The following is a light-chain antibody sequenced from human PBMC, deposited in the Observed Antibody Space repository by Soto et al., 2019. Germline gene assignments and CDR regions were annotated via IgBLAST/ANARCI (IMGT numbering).Light chain of an antibody. CDR2: EVS. J-gene: IGLJ1*01. Sequence: QSVLTQPAPVSGSPGQSITISCTGTSSDAGGYNYVSWYQQHPGKAPQLMIYEVSNRPSGVSNRFSGSKSGNTASLTISGLQAEDEADYYCSSYTSSSTLVFGTGTKVTVL. CDR1: SSDAGGYNY. V-gene: IGLV2-14*01. CDR3: SSYTSSSTLV.